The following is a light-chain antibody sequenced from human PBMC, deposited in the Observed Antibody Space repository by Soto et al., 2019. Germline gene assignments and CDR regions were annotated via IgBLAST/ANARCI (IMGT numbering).Light chain of an antibody. Sequence: EIVLTQSPATLSLSPGERATLSCRAGQSVTSNYLAWYQQKPGQAPRILIFGASSRATGIPDKFSGSGSGTDFTLTISRLEPDDFAVYYCQHYGSPSWTFGQGTKVDIK. CDR2: GAS. V-gene: IGKV3-20*01. CDR3: QHYGSPSWT. CDR1: QSVTSNY. J-gene: IGKJ1*01.